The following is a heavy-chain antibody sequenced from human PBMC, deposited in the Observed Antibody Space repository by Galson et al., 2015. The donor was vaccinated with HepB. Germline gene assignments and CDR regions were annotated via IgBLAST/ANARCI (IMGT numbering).Heavy chain of an antibody. V-gene: IGHV3-9*01. J-gene: IGHJ4*03. CDR1: GFTFDDYA. CDR2: ISWNSGTL. CDR3: AKGGPYTAMVWNFDY. D-gene: IGHD5-18*01. Sequence: LRLSCAASGFTFDDYAMHWVRQAPGKGLEWVSGISWNSGTLVYADSVKGRFTISRDNAKNSLYLQMNSLRADDTAFYYCAKGGPYTAMVWNFDYWGQGTTVTVSS.